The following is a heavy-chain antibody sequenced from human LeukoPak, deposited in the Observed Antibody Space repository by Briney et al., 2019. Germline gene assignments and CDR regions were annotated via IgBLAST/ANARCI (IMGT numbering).Heavy chain of an antibody. V-gene: IGHV4-59*01. CDR3: ARHGTSGTNLNWFDP. CDR1: GGSFSSYY. J-gene: IGHJ5*02. CDR2: IYYSGST. Sequence: TSETLSLTCTVSGGSFSSYYWSWIRQPPGKGLEWIGYIYYSGSTNYNPSLKSRVTISVDTSKNQFSLKLSSVTAADTAMYYCARHGTSGTNLNWFDPWGQGTLVTVSS. D-gene: IGHD1-1*01.